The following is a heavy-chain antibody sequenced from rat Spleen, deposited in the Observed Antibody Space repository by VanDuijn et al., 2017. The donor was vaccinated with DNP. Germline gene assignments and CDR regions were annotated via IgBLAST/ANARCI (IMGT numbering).Heavy chain of an antibody. CDR2: ITNSGGST. V-gene: IGHV5-27*01. CDR1: GFTFSNYG. D-gene: IGHD1-1*01. J-gene: IGHJ2*01. Sequence: EVQLVESGGGLVQPGRSLKLSCAASGFTFSNYGMAWVRQAPTKGLEWVASITNSGGSTYYRDSVKGRFTISRDKAKSTLYQLMDSLSSEEPTTYYCTTNDSYSSYFDDWGQGVMVTGSS. CDR3: TTNDSYSSYFDD.